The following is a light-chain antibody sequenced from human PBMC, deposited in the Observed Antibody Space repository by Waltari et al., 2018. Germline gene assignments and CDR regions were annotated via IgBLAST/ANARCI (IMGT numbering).Light chain of an antibody. CDR1: SLRSYY. J-gene: IGLJ3*02. CDR3: NSRDKSGNHVV. CDR2: GRN. V-gene: IGLV3-19*01. Sequence: SSELTQDPAVSVALGQTVRITCQGDSLRSYYASWYQQKPGRAPVIVMWGRNNRPSGIPDRFSGSSSGNTASLTITGAQAEDEADYYCNSRDKSGNHVVFGGGTKLTVL.